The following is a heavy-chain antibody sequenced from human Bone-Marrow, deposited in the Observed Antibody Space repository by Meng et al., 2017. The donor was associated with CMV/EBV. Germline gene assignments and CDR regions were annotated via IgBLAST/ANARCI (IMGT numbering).Heavy chain of an antibody. J-gene: IGHJ4*02. V-gene: IGHV1-18*01. CDR3: ARVRDFWSGYYAY. CDR1: GYTFTSYG. Sequence: ASVKVSCKASGYTFTSYGISWVRQAPGQGLEWMGWISAYNGNTNYAQKLQGRVTMTRDTSISTAYMELSRLRSDDTAVYYCARVRDFWSGYYAYWGQGDLVNVAS. CDR2: ISAYNGNT. D-gene: IGHD3-3*01.